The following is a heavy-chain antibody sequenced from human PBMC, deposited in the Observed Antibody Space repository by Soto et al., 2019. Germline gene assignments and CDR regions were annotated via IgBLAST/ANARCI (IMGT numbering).Heavy chain of an antibody. CDR3: AKYPQVYYAHSAFEI. V-gene: IGHV3-66*01. J-gene: IGHJ3*02. Sequence: GGSLSLCCAASGFTVSINYVSWVRLTPGKGLKWVSVIYSGGSTYFADSVKGRFTISRDNSKNTLYLQMNSLRAEDKAVYYCAKYPQVYYAHSAFEIWGHSTMVTDS. D-gene: IGHD1-26*01. CDR1: GFTVSINY. CDR2: IYSGGST.